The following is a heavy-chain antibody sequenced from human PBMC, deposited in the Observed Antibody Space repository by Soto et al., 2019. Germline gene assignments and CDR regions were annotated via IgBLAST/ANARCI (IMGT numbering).Heavy chain of an antibody. Sequence: SETLSLTCTVSGGSISSYYWSWIRQPPGKGLEWIGYIYYSGSTNYNPSLKSRVTISVDTSKNQFSLKLSSVTAADTAVYYCAREIGSGYDYYNWFDPWGQGTLVTVS. V-gene: IGHV4-59*01. CDR1: GGSISSYY. J-gene: IGHJ5*02. CDR3: AREIGSGYDYYNWFDP. D-gene: IGHD5-12*01. CDR2: IYYSGST.